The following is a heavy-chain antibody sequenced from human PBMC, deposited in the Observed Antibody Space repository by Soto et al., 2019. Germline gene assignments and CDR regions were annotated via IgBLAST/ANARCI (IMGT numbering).Heavy chain of an antibody. CDR3: AKNYDSSGYYLLVDY. D-gene: IGHD3-22*01. J-gene: IGHJ4*02. V-gene: IGHV3-23*01. CDR2: ISGSGGST. CDR1: GFTFSSYA. Sequence: GGSLRLSCAASGFTFSSYAISWVRQAPGKGLEWVSGISGSGGSTYYADSVKGRFTISRDNSKNTLYLQMNSLRAEDTAVYYCAKNYDSSGYYLLVDYWGQGTLVTVSS.